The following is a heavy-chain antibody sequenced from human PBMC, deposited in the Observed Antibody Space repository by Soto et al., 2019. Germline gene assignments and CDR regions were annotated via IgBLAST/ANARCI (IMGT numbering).Heavy chain of an antibody. D-gene: IGHD3-10*01. J-gene: IGHJ4*02. CDR2: ISGSGGST. Sequence: GGSLRLSCAASGFTFSSYAMSWVRQAPGKGLEWVSAISGSGGSTYYADSVKGRFTISRDNSKNTLYLQMNSLRAEDTAVYYCANSLLPRQNYYGSGAMGYWGQGTLVTVSS. V-gene: IGHV3-23*01. CDR1: GFTFSSYA. CDR3: ANSLLPRQNYYGSGAMGY.